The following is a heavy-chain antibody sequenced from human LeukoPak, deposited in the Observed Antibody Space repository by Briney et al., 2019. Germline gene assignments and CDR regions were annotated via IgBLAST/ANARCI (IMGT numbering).Heavy chain of an antibody. Sequence: PGGSLRLSCAASGFTFSSYAMHWVRQAPGKGLEWVAVISYDGSNKYYADSVKGRFTISRDNSKNTLYLQMNSLRAEDTAVYYCARSHRAAWGQGTLATVSS. CDR1: GFTFSSYA. D-gene: IGHD2-15*01. CDR2: ISYDGSNK. J-gene: IGHJ4*02. CDR3: ARSHRAA. V-gene: IGHV3-30-3*01.